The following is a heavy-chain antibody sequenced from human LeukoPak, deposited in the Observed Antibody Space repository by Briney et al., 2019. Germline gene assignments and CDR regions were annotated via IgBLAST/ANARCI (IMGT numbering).Heavy chain of an antibody. CDR3: ARDGGNNWFDP. CDR1: GGSISRYY. D-gene: IGHD2-15*01. Sequence: PSGTLSLTCAVSGGSISRYYWSWIRQPPGKGLEWIGYIYYSGSTNYNPSLKSRVTISVDTSKNQFSLKLSSVTAADTAVYYCARDGGNNWFDPCSQGSLVTASS. CDR2: IYYSGST. J-gene: IGHJ5*02. V-gene: IGHV4-59*01.